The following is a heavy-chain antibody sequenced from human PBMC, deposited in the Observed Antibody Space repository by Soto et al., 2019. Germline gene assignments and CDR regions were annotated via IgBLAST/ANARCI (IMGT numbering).Heavy chain of an antibody. CDR2: IHDSGST. CDR3: PRGGDAYQNGH. CDR1: DGSVSIGTYY. J-gene: IGHJ4*02. Sequence: QVQLQESGPGLVKPSETLSLTCTVSDGSVSIGTYYWSWIRQPPGKGLEWIGFIHDSGSTNYNPSLKSRVTMSVDTSKNHFSLKLTSVNAVDTAVYYCPRGGDAYQNGHWGQGTLVTVSS. V-gene: IGHV4-61*01. D-gene: IGHD2-21*01.